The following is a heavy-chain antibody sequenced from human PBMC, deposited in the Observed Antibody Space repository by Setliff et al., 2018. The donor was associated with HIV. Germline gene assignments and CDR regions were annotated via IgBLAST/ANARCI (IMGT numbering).Heavy chain of an antibody. Sequence: KTSETLSLTCAVYGGSLSGYHWSWIRQSPEKGLEWIGEINHSGSTNYNPSLKSRVTMSVDTSKNQFSLKLSSVTAADTAVYYRARGGGYDRSGYYPFDYWGQGTPVTVSS. J-gene: IGHJ4*02. D-gene: IGHD3-22*01. V-gene: IGHV4-34*01. CDR1: GGSLSGYH. CDR2: INHSGST. CDR3: ARGGGYDRSGYYPFDY.